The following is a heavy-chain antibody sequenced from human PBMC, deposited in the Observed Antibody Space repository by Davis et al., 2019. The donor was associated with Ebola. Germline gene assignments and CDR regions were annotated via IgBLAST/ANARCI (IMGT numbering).Heavy chain of an antibody. V-gene: IGHV1-46*01. CDR1: GYTFTSYG. D-gene: IGHD6-19*01. CDR3: ARYSSGWYRGRGWFDP. CDR2: INPSGGST. J-gene: IGHJ5*02. Sequence: ASVKVSCKASGYTFTSYGISWVRQAPGQGLEWMGIINPSGGSTSYAQKFQGRVTMTRDTSTSTVYMELRSLRSDDTAVYYCARYSSGWYRGRGWFDPWGQGTLVTVSS.